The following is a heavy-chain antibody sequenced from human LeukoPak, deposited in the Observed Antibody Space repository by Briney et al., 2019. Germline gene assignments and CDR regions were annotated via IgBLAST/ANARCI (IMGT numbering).Heavy chain of an antibody. D-gene: IGHD3-3*01. CDR3: ARELYERFEY. CDR2: INPYNGNT. J-gene: IGHJ4*02. V-gene: IGHV1-18*01. CDR1: GYNFITYG. Sequence: ASVKVSCKASGYNFITYGISWVRQAPGQGPVWMGWINPYNGNTKYTQKVQGRVTMTTDTSTSTVYMELRSLISDDTAVYYRARELYERFEYWSQGTLVTVSS.